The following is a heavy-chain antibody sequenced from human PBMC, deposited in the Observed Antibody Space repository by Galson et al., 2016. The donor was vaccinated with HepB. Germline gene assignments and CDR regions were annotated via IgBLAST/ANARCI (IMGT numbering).Heavy chain of an antibody. CDR3: ARDGVLRDLEWSDDYFDY. D-gene: IGHD3-3*01. V-gene: IGHV3-48*02. Sequence: SLRLSCAASGFAFSSYSMNWVRQAPGRGLEWVSYISASSNTIYYAESVEGRFTISRDNAKNSLYLEMISLRDEDTAVYFCARDGVLRDLEWSDDYFDYWGQGTLVTISS. CDR2: ISASSNTI. CDR1: GFAFSSYS. J-gene: IGHJ4*02.